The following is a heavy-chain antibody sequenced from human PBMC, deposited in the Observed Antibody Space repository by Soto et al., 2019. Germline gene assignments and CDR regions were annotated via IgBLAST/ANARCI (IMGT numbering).Heavy chain of an antibody. CDR2: IFYSGST. CDR3: ARVGSSGWSPDY. J-gene: IGHJ4*02. V-gene: IGHV4-59*01. D-gene: IGHD6-19*01. Sequence: SETLSLTGTVSVGSISGYYWSWIRQPPGKGLEWIGYIFYSGSTNYNPSLRSRVTISVDTSKNQFSLKLSSVTTADTAMYYCARVGSSGWSPDYWGQGTLV. CDR1: VGSISGYY.